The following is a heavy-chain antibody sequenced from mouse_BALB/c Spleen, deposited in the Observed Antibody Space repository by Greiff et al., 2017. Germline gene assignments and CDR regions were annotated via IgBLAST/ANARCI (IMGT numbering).Heavy chain of an antibody. V-gene: IGHV2-5-1*01. CDR3: AKNHGSSPFDY. CDR1: GFSLTSYG. D-gene: IGHD1-1*01. Sequence: QVQLQQSGPSLVQPSQSLSITCTVSGFSLTSYGVYWVRQSPGKGLEWLGVIWRGGSTDYYAAFMSRLSITNDNSTSQVFFKMNSLQADDTAIYYCAKNHGSSPFDYWGQGTTLTVSS. J-gene: IGHJ2*01. CDR2: IWRGGST.